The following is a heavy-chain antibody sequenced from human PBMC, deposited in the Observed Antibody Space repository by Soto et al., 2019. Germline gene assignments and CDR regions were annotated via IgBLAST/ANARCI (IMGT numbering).Heavy chain of an antibody. D-gene: IGHD3-16*01. CDR1: GGSFSGYY. J-gene: IGHJ6*02. CDR2: INHSGST. Sequence: SETLSLTCAVYGGSFSGYYWSWIRQPPGKGLEWIGEINHSGSTNYNPSLKSRVTISVDTSKNQFSLKLSSVTAADTAVYYWSRGLGGGHVVTMDFWGQGTTVTVSS. CDR3: SRGLGGGHVVTMDF. V-gene: IGHV4-34*01.